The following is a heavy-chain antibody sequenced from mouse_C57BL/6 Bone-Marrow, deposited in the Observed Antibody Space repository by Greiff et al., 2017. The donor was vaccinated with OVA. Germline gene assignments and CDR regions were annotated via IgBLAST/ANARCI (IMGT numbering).Heavy chain of an antibody. CDR2: ISSGSSTI. V-gene: IGHV5-17*01. CDR3: ARHYDYDAFAY. CDR1: GFTFSDYG. J-gene: IGHJ3*01. Sequence: EVNLVESGGGLVKPGGSLKLSCAASGFTFSDYGMHWVRQAPEKGLEWVAYISSGSSTIYYADTVKGRFTISRDNAKNTLFLQMTSLRSEDTAMYYCARHYDYDAFAYWGQGTLVTVSA. D-gene: IGHD2-4*01.